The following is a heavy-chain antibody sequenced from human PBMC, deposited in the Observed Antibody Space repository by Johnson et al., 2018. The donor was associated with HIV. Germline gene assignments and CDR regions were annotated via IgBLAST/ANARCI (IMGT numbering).Heavy chain of an antibody. CDR2: ISGSGSTT. CDR1: GFTFDDYG. V-gene: IGHV3-11*01. CDR3: ASQVRGLRLGVDAFDI. D-gene: IGHD3-16*01. Sequence: QVQLVESGGGVVLPGGSLRLSCAASGFTFDDYGMNWIRQAPGKGLEWVSYISGSGSTTEYADSVKGRFTISRDNAKNSLFLQMNSLRAEDTAVYFCASQVRGLRLGVDAFDIWGQGTMVTVSS. J-gene: IGHJ3*02.